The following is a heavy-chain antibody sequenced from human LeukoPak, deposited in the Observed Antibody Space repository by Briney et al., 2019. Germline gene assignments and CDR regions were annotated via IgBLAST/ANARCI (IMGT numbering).Heavy chain of an antibody. CDR2: ISGSGGSK. V-gene: IGHV3-23*01. CDR3: AKTGPKKLGYCSSTSCYYY. J-gene: IGHJ4*02. CDR1: GFTFSSYA. Sequence: TGGSLRLSCAASGFTFSSYAMSWARQAPGKGLEWVSAISGSGGSKYYADSVKGRFTISRDNSKNTLYLQMNSLRAEDTAVYYCAKTGPKKLGYCSSTSCYYYWGQGTLVTVSS. D-gene: IGHD2-2*01.